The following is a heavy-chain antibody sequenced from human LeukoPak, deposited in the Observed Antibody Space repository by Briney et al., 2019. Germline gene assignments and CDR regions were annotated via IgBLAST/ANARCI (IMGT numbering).Heavy chain of an antibody. J-gene: IGHJ4*02. D-gene: IGHD3-16*02. Sequence: GGSLRLSCTASGFTFGDLAMSWVRQAPGKGLEWVGFITSKTYGGAIDYAASVEGRFTISRDDSKSIAYLQMDSLNTEDTALYYCVRGYTYHIFWGQGTLVTVSS. V-gene: IGHV3-49*04. CDR3: VRGYTYHIF. CDR2: ITSKTYGGAI. CDR1: GFTFGDLA.